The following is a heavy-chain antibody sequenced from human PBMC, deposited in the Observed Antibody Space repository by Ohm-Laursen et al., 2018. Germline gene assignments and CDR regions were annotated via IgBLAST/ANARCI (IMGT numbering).Heavy chain of an antibody. D-gene: IGHD4-17*01. J-gene: IGHJ2*01. Sequence: TLSLTCTVSGGSIRSYYWSWIRQPPGKGLEWIGYIYYSGSTDYNPSLKSRVTISVDTSKNQFSLKLSSVTAADTAVYYCARRGDPYWYFDLWGRGTLVTVSS. CDR1: GGSIRSYY. CDR2: IYYSGST. V-gene: IGHV4-59*08. CDR3: ARRGDPYWYFDL.